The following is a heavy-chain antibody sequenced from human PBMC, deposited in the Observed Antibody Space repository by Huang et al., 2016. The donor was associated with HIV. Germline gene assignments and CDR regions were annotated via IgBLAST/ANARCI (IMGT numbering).Heavy chain of an antibody. V-gene: IGHV4-39*01. J-gene: IGHJ6*03. CDR3: TRNGVSSTYYRPGYSDMDV. CDR2: INYRRNT. Sequence: QLQLQESGPGLAKPSETLTLTCAVSGGSITSSTYYWGWIRQPPGKRLEWVARINYRRNTYYNSCLESSVTISRDTFKNEFYLNLASVTATDTAIYYCTRNGVSSTYYRPGYSDMDVWGKGTTVTVSS. D-gene: IGHD3-10*01. CDR1: GGSITSSTYY.